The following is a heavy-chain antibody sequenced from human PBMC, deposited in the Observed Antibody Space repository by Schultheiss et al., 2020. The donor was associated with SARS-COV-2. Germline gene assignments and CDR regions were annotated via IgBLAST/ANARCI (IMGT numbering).Heavy chain of an antibody. CDR3: ATAQSRIRRRAFDI. J-gene: IGHJ3*02. V-gene: IGHV3-23*01. D-gene: IGHD2-21*01. CDR2: ISGSGGST. CDR1: GFTFSSYA. Sequence: GGSLRLSCAASGFTFSSYAMHWVRQAPGKGLEWVSAISGSGGSTYYADSVKGRFTISRDNSKNTLYLQMNSLRAEDTAVYYCATAQSRIRRRAFDIWGQGTMVTVSS.